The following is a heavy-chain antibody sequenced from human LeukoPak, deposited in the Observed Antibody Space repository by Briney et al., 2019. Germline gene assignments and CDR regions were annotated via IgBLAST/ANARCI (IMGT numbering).Heavy chain of an antibody. CDR3: AKDYGRYFEPYYFDY. D-gene: IGHD3-9*01. CDR1: GFTFSNYG. Sequence: GGSLRLSCAASGFTFSNYGMHWVRQAPGKGLEWVAFIRYDGSNEYNADSVKGRFTISRDNSKNTLYLQMNSLRAEDTVVYYCAKDYGRYFEPYYFDYWGQGTLVTVSS. V-gene: IGHV3-30*02. CDR2: IRYDGSNE. J-gene: IGHJ4*02.